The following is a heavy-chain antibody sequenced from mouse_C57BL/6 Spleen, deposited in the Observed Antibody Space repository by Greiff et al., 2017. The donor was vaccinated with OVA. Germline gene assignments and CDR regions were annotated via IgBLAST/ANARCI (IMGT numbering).Heavy chain of an antibody. CDR1: GYTFTDYN. D-gene: IGHD1-1*01. J-gene: IGHJ3*01. Sequence: EVKLQESGPELVKPGASVKIPCKASGYTFTDYNMDWVKQSHGKSLEWIGDINPNNGGTIYNQKFKGKATLTVDKSSSTAYMELRSLTSEDTAVYYCARLGDYGSSLWFAYWGQGTLVTVSA. CDR3: ARLGDYGSSLWFAY. CDR2: INPNNGGT. V-gene: IGHV1-18*01.